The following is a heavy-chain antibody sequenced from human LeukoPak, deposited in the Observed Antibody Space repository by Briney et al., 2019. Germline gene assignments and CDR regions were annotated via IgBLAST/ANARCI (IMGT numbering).Heavy chain of an antibody. CDR1: GYTFTSYG. CDR2: ISAYNGNT. D-gene: IGHD2-21*02. Sequence: VASVKVSCKASGYTFTSYGISWVRQAPGQGLEWMGWISAYNGNTNYAQKLQGRVTMTTDTSTSTAYMELRSLRFDDTAVYYCARWAPSGDRDYYYYYMDVWGKGTTVTVSS. V-gene: IGHV1-18*01. CDR3: ARWAPSGDRDYYYYYMDV. J-gene: IGHJ6*03.